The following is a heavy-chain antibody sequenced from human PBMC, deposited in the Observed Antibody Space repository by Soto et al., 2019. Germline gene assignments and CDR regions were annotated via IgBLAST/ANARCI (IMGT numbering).Heavy chain of an antibody. J-gene: IGHJ5*02. CDR1: GYTLNEVA. D-gene: IGHD4-17*01. Sequence: QVQLVQSGAEVKKPGASVKVSCKVSGYTLNEVAMHWVRQAPGKGLEWLGGFDPDEAETIYAQHFQGRVTMTEDTSTDTVYMELGSLRSEDTALYFCTTYHGDYNFDHWGQGTLVNVPS. V-gene: IGHV1-24*01. CDR3: TTYHGDYNFDH. CDR2: FDPDEAET.